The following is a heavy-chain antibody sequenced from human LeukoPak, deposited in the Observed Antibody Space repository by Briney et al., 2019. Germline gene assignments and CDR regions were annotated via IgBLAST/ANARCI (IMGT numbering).Heavy chain of an antibody. CDR2: INPNTGGT. CDR3: ARLSGRRVYDY. D-gene: IGHD6-13*01. Sequence: ASVKVSCKASGYTFSDYYIHWVRQAPGQGLEWMNWINPNTGGTKYAQKFQGRVTMTRDTSISTAYMELSGLRSDDTAMYYCARLSGRRVYDYWGQGTLVTVSS. V-gene: IGHV1-2*02. CDR1: GYTFSDYY. J-gene: IGHJ4*02.